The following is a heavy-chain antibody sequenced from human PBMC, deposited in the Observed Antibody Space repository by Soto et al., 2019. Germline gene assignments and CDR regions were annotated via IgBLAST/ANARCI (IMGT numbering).Heavy chain of an antibody. Sequence: ASVKVSCTASGYTFTSYGISWVRQAPGQGLEWMGWISAYNGNTNCAQKLQGRVTMTTDTSTSTAYMELRSLRSDDTAVYYCAIVVVTAPWYYYGMDVWGQGTTVTVSS. J-gene: IGHJ6*02. CDR1: GYTFTSYG. CDR2: ISAYNGNT. V-gene: IGHV1-18*01. D-gene: IGHD2-21*02. CDR3: AIVVVTAPWYYYGMDV.